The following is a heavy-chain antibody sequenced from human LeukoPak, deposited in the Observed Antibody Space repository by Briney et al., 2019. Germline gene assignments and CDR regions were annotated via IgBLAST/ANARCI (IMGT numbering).Heavy chain of an antibody. Sequence: GGSLRLSCAASGFAFSSYSMSWVRQAPGKGLEWVSYISSSSSVIDYADSVKGRFTLSRDNAKNSLYLQMNSLRDEDTAVYYRAGLRIYDFWSGYYYRQDAFDIWGQGTMVTVSS. V-gene: IGHV3-48*02. J-gene: IGHJ3*02. CDR3: AGLRIYDFWSGYYYRQDAFDI. D-gene: IGHD3-3*01. CDR2: ISSSSSVI. CDR1: GFAFSSYS.